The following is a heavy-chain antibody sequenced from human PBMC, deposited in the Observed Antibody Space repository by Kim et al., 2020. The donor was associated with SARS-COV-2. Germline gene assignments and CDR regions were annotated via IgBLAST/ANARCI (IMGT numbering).Heavy chain of an antibody. CDR2: ISSSGSTI. CDR1: GFTFSSYE. J-gene: IGHJ6*02. D-gene: IGHD6-6*01. V-gene: IGHV3-48*03. Sequence: GGSLRLSCAASGFTFSSYEMNWVRQAPGKGLEWVSYISSSGSTIYYADSVKGRFTISRDNAKNSLYLQMNSLRAEDTAVYYCARDQSSSRFGGMDVWGQGTTVTVSS. CDR3: ARDQSSSRFGGMDV.